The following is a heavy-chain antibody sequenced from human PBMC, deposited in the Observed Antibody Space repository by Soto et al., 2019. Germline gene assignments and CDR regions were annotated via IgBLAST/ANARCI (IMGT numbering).Heavy chain of an antibody. J-gene: IGHJ4*02. D-gene: IGHD3-9*01. V-gene: IGHV1-24*01. CDR1: GYTLSELS. CDR2: FDPEVGEA. Sequence: ASVKVSCKLSGYTLSELSMHWVRQSPGKGLEWMGGFDPEVGEAIYAQRFQGRVTMTEDTSTDTAYLELSSLRSEDAAIYYCASPYVTPDDISVTDYWGQGTLVTVSS. CDR3: ASPYVTPDDISVTDY.